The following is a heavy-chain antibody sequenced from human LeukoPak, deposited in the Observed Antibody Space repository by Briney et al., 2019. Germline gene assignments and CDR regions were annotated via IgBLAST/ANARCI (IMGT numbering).Heavy chain of an antibody. V-gene: IGHV1-8*01. CDR1: GYTFTSYD. Sequence: EASVKVSCKASGYTFTSYDFNWVRQATGQRPEWMGWMSPNSGDTGYAQKFQDSVTMTRNTSISTAYMELSSLRSDDTAVYYCARGPPNWGYDYWGPGTLVTVSS. CDR3: ARGPPNWGYDY. CDR2: MSPNSGDT. D-gene: IGHD7-27*01. J-gene: IGHJ4*02.